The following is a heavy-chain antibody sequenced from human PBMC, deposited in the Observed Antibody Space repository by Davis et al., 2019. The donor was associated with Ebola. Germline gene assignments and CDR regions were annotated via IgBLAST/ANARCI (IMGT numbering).Heavy chain of an antibody. V-gene: IGHV3-9*01. Sequence: GGSLRLSCAASGFTFDDYAMHWVRQAPGKGLEWVSGISWNSGSIGYADSVKGRFTISRDNSKNTLYLQMNSLRAEDTAVYYCAKDGPFYYWGQGTLVTVSS. CDR3: AKDGPFYY. CDR2: ISWNSGSI. CDR1: GFTFDDYA. J-gene: IGHJ4*02.